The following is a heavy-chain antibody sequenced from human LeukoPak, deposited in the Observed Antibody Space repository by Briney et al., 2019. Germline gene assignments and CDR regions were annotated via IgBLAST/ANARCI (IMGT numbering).Heavy chain of an antibody. J-gene: IGHJ5*02. CDR1: GFDFSTYS. V-gene: IGHV3-48*04. CDR2: ISSSSSTI. D-gene: IGHD3-10*01. CDR3: ARESVMGYGSGGNWFDP. Sequence: GGPLRLSCEVSGFDFSTYSMNWVRQAPGKGLEWVSYISSSSSTIYYADSVKGRFTISRDNAKNSLYLQMNSLRAEDTAVYYCARESVMGYGSGGNWFDPWGQGTLVTVSS.